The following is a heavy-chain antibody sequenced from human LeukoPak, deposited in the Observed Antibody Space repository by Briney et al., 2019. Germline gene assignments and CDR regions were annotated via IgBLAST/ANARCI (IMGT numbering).Heavy chain of an antibody. Sequence: EPSETLSLTCTVSGGSISSYYRSWIRQPPGKGLEWIGYIYYSGSTNYNPSFKSRVTISVDTSKNQFSLKLSSVTAADTAVYYCARGNYRGFDYWGQGTLVTVSS. V-gene: IGHV4-59*01. J-gene: IGHJ4*02. CDR2: IYYSGST. D-gene: IGHD1-7*01. CDR1: GGSISSYY. CDR3: ARGNYRGFDY.